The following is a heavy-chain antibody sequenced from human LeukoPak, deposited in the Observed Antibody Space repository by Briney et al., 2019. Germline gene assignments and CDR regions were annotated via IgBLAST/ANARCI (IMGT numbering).Heavy chain of an antibody. V-gene: IGHV3-30-3*01. CDR1: GFTFSSYA. J-gene: IGHJ4*02. D-gene: IGHD3-3*01. CDR2: ISYDGSNK. CDR3: ARDPTSPKHYDFWSGYYTGYAYFDY. Sequence: GESLRLSCAASGFTFSSYAMHWVRQAPGKGLEWVAVISYDGSNKYYADSVKGRFTISRDNSKNTLYLQMNSLRAEDTAVYYCARDPTSPKHYDFWSGYYTGYAYFDYWGQGTLVTVSS.